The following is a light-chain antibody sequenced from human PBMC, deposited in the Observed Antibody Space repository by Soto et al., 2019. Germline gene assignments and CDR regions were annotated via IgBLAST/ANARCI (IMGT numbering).Light chain of an antibody. V-gene: IGLV2-14*02. Sequence: QSALTQPASVSGSPGQSITISCTGTSRDVGTYTLVSWYQHYPGKAPKLIIYEGSKRPSGVPDRFSGSKSGNTAALTVSGLQAEDEAVYYCSSYAGSLVVFGGGTKVTVL. CDR3: SSYAGSLVV. J-gene: IGLJ2*01. CDR2: EGS. CDR1: SRDVGTYTL.